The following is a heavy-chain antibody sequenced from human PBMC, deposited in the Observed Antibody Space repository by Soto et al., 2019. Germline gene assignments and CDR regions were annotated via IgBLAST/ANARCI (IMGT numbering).Heavy chain of an antibody. Sequence: ASVQVSCKASGYTFTGYYMHWVRQAPGQGLEWMGWINPNSGGTNYAQKFQGWVTMTRDTSISTAYMELSRLRSDDTAVYYCAREIVRGYSGYDREANANFDYWGQGTLVTVSS. J-gene: IGHJ4*02. CDR3: AREIVRGYSGYDREANANFDY. CDR1: GYTFTGYY. CDR2: INPNSGGT. V-gene: IGHV1-2*04. D-gene: IGHD5-12*01.